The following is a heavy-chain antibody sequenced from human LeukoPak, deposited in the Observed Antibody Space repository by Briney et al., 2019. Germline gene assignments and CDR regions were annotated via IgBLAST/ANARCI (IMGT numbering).Heavy chain of an antibody. V-gene: IGHV4-59*11. J-gene: IGHJ4*02. CDR2: VYNGGTT. CDR3: ARDAY. CDR1: GVSIGSHY. Sequence: SETLSLTCTVSGVSIGSHYWSWIRQSPGKGLEWIGCVYNGGTTVYNPSLTGRVTISVDTSKNQYSLNLRSVTAADAAVYYCARDAYWGQGILVTVSS.